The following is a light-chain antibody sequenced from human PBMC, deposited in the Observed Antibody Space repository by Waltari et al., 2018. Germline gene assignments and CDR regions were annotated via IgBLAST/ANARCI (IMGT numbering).Light chain of an antibody. CDR3: QQYYIAQYT. CDR2: WAS. Sequence: DIVMPQSPDSLTVSLGERATINCKSSQSVLFSSDNKNYLAWYQQKPGQPPKLLIYWASTRESGVPDRFSGSGSGTDFTLTISSLQAEDVAVYFCQQYYIAQYTFGQGTKLEIK. J-gene: IGKJ2*01. CDR1: QSVLFSSDNKNY. V-gene: IGKV4-1*01.